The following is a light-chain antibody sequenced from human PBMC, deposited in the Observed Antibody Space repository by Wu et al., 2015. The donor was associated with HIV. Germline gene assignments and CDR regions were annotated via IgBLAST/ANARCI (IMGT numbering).Light chain of an antibody. J-gene: IGKJ5*01. CDR1: QDIFTY. Sequence: ATRLTQSPSSLSASIGDRVNITCRASQDIFTYLAWYQQTPGKAPRVLIYDASTLQSGVSSRFSGSGSGAHFTLTISGLQREDFAVYFCQQLNSFPXTFGQGSRLEI. CDR3: QQLNSFPXT. V-gene: IGKV1-13*02. CDR2: DAS.